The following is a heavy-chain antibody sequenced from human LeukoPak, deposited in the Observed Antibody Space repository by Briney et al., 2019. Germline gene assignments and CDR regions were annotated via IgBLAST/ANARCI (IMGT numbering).Heavy chain of an antibody. V-gene: IGHV3-74*01. CDR3: AKPAKTDYADY. D-gene: IGHD1-14*01. CDR2: IKTEGSIT. CDR1: GFSFSVFW. Sequence: PGGSLRLSCAASGFSFSVFWMHWVRQAPGKGPVWVSRIKTEGSITNYADSVKGRFTISRDNSKSTLYLQMNSLRAADTALYYCAKPAKTDYADYWGQGTLVTVSS. J-gene: IGHJ4*02.